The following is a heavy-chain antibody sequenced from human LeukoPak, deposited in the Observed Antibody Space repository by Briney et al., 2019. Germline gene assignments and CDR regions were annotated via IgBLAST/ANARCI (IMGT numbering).Heavy chain of an antibody. V-gene: IGHV3-74*01. Sequence: GVSLRLSCAASGFTFSSYWMHWVRQAPEKGLVWVSRISSDESSTLYADAVKGRFTISRDNAKNTVYLQMNSLRVEDTAVYFCARGTGSWFDPWGQGTLVTVSS. CDR3: ARGTGSWFDP. CDR1: GFTFSSYW. J-gene: IGHJ5*02. D-gene: IGHD1-1*01. CDR2: ISSDESST.